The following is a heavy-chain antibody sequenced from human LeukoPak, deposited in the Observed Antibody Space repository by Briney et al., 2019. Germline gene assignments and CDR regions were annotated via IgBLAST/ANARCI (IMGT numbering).Heavy chain of an antibody. CDR2: ISAYNGNT. CDR3: AMSVARYSSSWYDAFGPPRYFQH. CDR1: GYTFTSYG. Sequence: ASVKVSCKASGYTFTSYGISWVRQAPGQGLEWMGWISAYNGNTNYAQKLQGRVTMTTDASTSTAYMELRSLRSDDTAVYYCAMSVARYSSSWYDAFGPPRYFQHWGQGTLVTVSS. J-gene: IGHJ1*01. V-gene: IGHV1-18*01. D-gene: IGHD6-13*01.